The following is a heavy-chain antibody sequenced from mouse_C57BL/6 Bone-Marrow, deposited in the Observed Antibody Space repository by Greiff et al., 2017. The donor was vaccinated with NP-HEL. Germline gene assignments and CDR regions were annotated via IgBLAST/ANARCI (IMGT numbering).Heavy chain of an antibody. CDR3: ARVPHYYGSSPWFAY. Sequence: EVKLVESGGGLVKPGGSLKLSCAASGFTFSSYAMSWVRQTPEKRLEWVATISDGGSYTYYPDNVKGRFTISRDNAKNNLYLQMSHLKSEDTAMYYCARVPHYYGSSPWFAYWGQGTLVTVSA. CDR1: GFTFSSYA. CDR2: ISDGGSYT. V-gene: IGHV5-4*03. J-gene: IGHJ3*01. D-gene: IGHD1-1*01.